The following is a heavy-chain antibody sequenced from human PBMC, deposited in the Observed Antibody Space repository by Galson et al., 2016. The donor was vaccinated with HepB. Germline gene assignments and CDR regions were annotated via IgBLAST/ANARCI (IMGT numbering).Heavy chain of an antibody. D-gene: IGHD2-15*01. CDR3: AGESGSSDSGDAFDI. Sequence: LRLSCAASGFTFTTYTMHWVRQAPGKGLEWVAVILYDGNSEYYADSVKGRFTIFRDTSENTLYLQMNSLGPDDTAVYYCAGESGSSDSGDAFDIWGQGTLVTVSS. CDR2: ILYDGNSE. J-gene: IGHJ3*02. CDR1: GFTFTTYT. V-gene: IGHV3-30-3*01.